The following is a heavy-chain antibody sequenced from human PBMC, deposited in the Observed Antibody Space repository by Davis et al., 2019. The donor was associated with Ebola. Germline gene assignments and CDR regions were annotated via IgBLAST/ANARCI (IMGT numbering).Heavy chain of an antibody. Sequence: ASVKVSCKASGYTFTGYYMHWVRQAPGQGLEWMGWINSKSGGTIYAQKFQGRVTMTEDTSTDTAYMELSSLRSEDTAVYYCAADYYDSSGYYHSGDAFDIWGQGTMVTVSS. CDR3: AADYYDSSGYYHSGDAFDI. V-gene: IGHV1-2*02. CDR1: GYTFTGYY. CDR2: INSKSGGT. D-gene: IGHD3-22*01. J-gene: IGHJ3*02.